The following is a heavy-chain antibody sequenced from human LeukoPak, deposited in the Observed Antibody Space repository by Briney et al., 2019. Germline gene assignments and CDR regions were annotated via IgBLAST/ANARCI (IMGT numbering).Heavy chain of an antibody. CDR2: ISYDGSNK. CDR1: GFTFSSYA. J-gene: IGHJ4*02. Sequence: PGGSLRLSCAASGFTFSSYAMHWVRQAPGKGLEWVAVISYDGSNKYYADSVKGRFTISRDNSKNTLYLQMNSLRAEDTAVYYCARHSGSYYPLDYWGQGTLVTVSS. CDR3: ARHSGSYYPLDY. V-gene: IGHV3-30-3*01. D-gene: IGHD1-26*01.